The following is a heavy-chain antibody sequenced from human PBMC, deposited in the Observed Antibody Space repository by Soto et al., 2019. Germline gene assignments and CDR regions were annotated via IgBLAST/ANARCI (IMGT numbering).Heavy chain of an antibody. CDR2: ISYDGSNQ. D-gene: IGHD6-13*01. CDR1: GFTFSNYG. CDR3: SKGSSTGYYPHFDY. V-gene: IGHV3-30*18. J-gene: IGHJ4*02. Sequence: QVQLAESGGGVVQPGRSLRLSCVASGFTFSNYGMHWVRQAPGKGLEWVTIISYDGSNQNYADSVKGRFTISRDKSKNTLYLQMNSLRAEDTAVYYCSKGSSTGYYPHFDYWGQGTLVTVSS.